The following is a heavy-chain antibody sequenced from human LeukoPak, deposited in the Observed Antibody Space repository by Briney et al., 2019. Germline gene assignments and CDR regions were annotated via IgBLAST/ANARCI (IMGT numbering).Heavy chain of an antibody. V-gene: IGHV3-48*03. CDR1: GFTFSSYE. CDR3: ARDMTTVSDY. Sequence: GGSLRLSCAASGFTFSSYEMNLVRQAPGKGLEWVSYISSSGSTIYYADSVKGRFTISRDSAKNSLYLQMNSLRAEDTAVYYCARDMTTVSDYWGQGTLVTVSS. CDR2: ISSSGSTI. D-gene: IGHD4-17*01. J-gene: IGHJ4*02.